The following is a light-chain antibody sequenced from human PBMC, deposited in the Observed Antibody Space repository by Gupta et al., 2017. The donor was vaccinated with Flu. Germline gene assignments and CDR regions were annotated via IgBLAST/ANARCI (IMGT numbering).Light chain of an antibody. CDR2: DAS. V-gene: IGKV3-11*01. CDR1: QSVSSS. CDR3: QQRSNWPPLT. J-gene: IGKJ4*01. Sequence: EIVLTQSPATLSLSPGERATLSCRASQSVSSSLAWYQQKPGQAPRLLIYDASNRATGTPARFSGSGSGTDFTLTISSLEPEDFALYYCQQRSNWPPLTFGGGTKVEIK.